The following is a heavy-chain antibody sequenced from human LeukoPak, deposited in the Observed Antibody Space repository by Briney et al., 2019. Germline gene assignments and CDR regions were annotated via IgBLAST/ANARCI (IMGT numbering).Heavy chain of an antibody. V-gene: IGHV4-61*02. CDR2: IYTSGST. J-gene: IGHJ6*02. CDR1: GGSISSGSYY. Sequence: SQTLSLTCTGSGGSISSGSYYWSWIRQPAGKGLEWIGRIYTSGSTNYNPSLKSRVTISVDTSKNQFSLKLSSVTAADTAVYYCASLYQAANYYYYGMDVWGQGTTVTVSS. D-gene: IGHD3-16*02. CDR3: ASLYQAANYYYYGMDV.